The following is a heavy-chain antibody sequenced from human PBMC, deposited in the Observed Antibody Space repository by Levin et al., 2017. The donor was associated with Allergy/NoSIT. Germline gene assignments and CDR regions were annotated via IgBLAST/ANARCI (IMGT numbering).Heavy chain of an antibody. CDR2: INGDGSST. V-gene: IGHV3-74*01. CDR3: ARIHIGSSKWHVDL. D-gene: IGHD2-21*01. Sequence: QSGGSLRLSCAASGFTFSSYWVHWVRQVPGKGLVWVSRINGDGSSTKYVDSVRGRFAISRDNAKNAVYLQMNSLGAEDTAVYYCARIHIGSSKWHVDLWGRGTLVTVSS. CDR1: GFTFSSYW. J-gene: IGHJ2*01.